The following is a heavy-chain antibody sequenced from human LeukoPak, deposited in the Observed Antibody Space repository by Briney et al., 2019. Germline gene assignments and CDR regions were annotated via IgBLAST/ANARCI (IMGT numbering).Heavy chain of an antibody. CDR1: GGSFDGYY. J-gene: IGHJ6*03. D-gene: IGHD3-10*01. V-gene: IGHV4-4*07. CDR3: ARDLGTMVRGSRRGYDGYYYYMDV. CDR2: IYTSGSA. Sequence: SETLSLTCAVFGGSFDGYYWSWIRQPAGKGLEWIGRIYTSGSANYNPSLKSRVTISVDTSKNQFSLKLSSVTAADTAVYYCARDLGTMVRGSRRGYDGYYYYMDVWGKGTTVTISS.